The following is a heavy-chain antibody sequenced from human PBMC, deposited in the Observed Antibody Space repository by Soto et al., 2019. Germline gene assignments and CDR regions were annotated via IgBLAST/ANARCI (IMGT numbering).Heavy chain of an antibody. CDR3: ARVPTMVRGVISGDGYFDY. D-gene: IGHD3-10*01. J-gene: IGHJ4*02. CDR1: GGSFSGYY. CDR2: INHSGST. V-gene: IGHV4-34*01. Sequence: QVQLQQWGAGLLKPSETLSLICAVYGGSFSGYYWSWIRQPPGKGLAWIGEINHSGSTNYHPSLKSRVTISVNTSKNQFALKLRSVTAADTAVYYCARVPTMVRGVISGDGYFDYWGQGTLVTVSS.